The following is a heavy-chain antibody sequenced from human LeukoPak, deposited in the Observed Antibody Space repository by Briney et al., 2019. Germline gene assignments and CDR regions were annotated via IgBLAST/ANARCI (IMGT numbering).Heavy chain of an antibody. CDR2: MNPSSGDT. CDR1: GYTFTSFD. J-gene: IGHJ4*02. Sequence: ASVKVSCKASGYTFTSFDINWVRQATGHGPEWMGWMNPSSGDTGYAQKFQGRVTFTRDTSTNTAYMELSSLTSEDTAVYYCARKNLVDDYAGADYWGQGTLVTVSS. V-gene: IGHV1-8*03. D-gene: IGHD2-2*01. CDR3: ARKNLVDDYAGADY.